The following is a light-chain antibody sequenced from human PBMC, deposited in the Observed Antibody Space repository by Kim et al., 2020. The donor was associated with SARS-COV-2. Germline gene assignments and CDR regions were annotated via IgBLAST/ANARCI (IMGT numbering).Light chain of an antibody. J-gene: IGKJ1*01. CDR3: QQHNSYSRT. Sequence: AFVGDRVTLTCRASQSISTSLAWYQQKPGKAPKLLIYKASRLESGVPSRFSGSGSGTEFTLTISSLQPDDFATYYCQQHNSYSRTFGQGTKVDIK. V-gene: IGKV1-5*03. CDR2: KAS. CDR1: QSISTS.